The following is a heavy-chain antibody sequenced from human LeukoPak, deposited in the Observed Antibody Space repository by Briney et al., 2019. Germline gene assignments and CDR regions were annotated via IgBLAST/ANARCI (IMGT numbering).Heavy chain of an antibody. CDR2: ISSGGSTI. D-gene: IGHD2-2*01. CDR1: GFTFSSYW. V-gene: IGHV3-48*04. CDR3: GRLPSYYGSSLYPDY. Sequence: GGSLRLSCAASGFTFSSYWTHWVRHAPGKGLEWVSYISSGGSTIYYADSVKGRFTISRDNAKNSLYLQINSLRAEDTAVYYCGRLPSYYGSSLYPDYWGQGTLVTVSS. J-gene: IGHJ4*02.